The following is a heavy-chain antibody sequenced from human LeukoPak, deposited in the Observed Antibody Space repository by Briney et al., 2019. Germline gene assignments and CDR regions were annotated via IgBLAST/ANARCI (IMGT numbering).Heavy chain of an antibody. V-gene: IGHV3-11*01. CDR3: ARDFGYSYGSGGVY. CDR1: GFTFRDYY. CDR2: ISSGGSAI. J-gene: IGHJ4*02. D-gene: IGHD5-18*01. Sequence: GGSLRLSCAASGFTFRDYYMSWIRQAPGRGLEWVSYISSGGSAIYDTDSVKGRFTISRDNAKNSLYLQMNSLRGEDTAMYYCARDFGYSYGSGGVYWGQGTLVTVSS.